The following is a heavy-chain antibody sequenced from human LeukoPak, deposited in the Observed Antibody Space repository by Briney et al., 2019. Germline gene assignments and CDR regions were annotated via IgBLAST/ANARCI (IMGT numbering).Heavy chain of an antibody. CDR3: ARGLVGANPFDY. CDR1: GYTFIGYY. Sequence: ASVKASCKASGYTFIGYYIHWVRQAPGQGLEWMGWINPNSGDTNYAQKFQGRVTMTRDTSISTTYMELTRVRSDDTAVYYCARGLVGANPFDYWGQGTLVTVSS. D-gene: IGHD1-26*01. J-gene: IGHJ4*02. CDR2: INPNSGDT. V-gene: IGHV1-2*02.